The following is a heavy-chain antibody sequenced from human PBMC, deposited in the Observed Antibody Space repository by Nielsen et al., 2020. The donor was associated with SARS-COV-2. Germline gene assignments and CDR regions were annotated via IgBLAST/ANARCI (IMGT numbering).Heavy chain of an antibody. CDR3: AKTPGPAVGTVFYYGMDV. Sequence: GGSLRLSCAASGFTFSNYDMHWVRQAPGKGLEWVSTIYTAGDSYYPDSVKGRFTISTEDATNSVYLQMTSLSAGDTAVYYCAKTPGPAVGTVFYYGMDVWGQGTTVTVSS. CDR2: IYTAGDS. V-gene: IGHV3-13*04. D-gene: IGHD6-13*01. J-gene: IGHJ6*02. CDR1: GFTFSNYD.